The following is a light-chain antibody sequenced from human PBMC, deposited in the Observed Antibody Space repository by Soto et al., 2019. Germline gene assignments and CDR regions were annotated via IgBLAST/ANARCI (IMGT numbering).Light chain of an antibody. J-gene: IGKJ2*01. CDR3: QQRSNWPRYT. CDR1: QSVSSY. Sequence: EIVLTQSPATLSLSPGERATLSCRASQSVSSYLAWSQQKPGQAPRLLIYDASNRATGIPARFSGSGSGTDFTLTISSLEPEDFAVYYCQQRSNWPRYTFGQGTKLEIK. V-gene: IGKV3-11*01. CDR2: DAS.